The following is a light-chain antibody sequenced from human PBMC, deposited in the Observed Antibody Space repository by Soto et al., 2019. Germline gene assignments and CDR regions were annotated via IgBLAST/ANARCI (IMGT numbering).Light chain of an antibody. CDR1: QSVGSY. V-gene: IGKV3-11*01. CDR2: DAS. CDR3: QQRGNWPVT. Sequence: EIVLTQSPATLSLSPGERATLSCRASQSVGSYFAWYQQKPGQAPRLLIYDASNRATGIPARFSGSGSGADFTLTISSLERDDFAVYYCQQRGNWPVTFGQGTRVDIK. J-gene: IGKJ1*01.